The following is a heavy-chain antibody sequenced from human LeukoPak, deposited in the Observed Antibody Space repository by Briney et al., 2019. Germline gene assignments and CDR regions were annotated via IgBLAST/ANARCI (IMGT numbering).Heavy chain of an antibody. J-gene: IGHJ4*02. V-gene: IGHV4-4*09. CDR3: ARQTYYYDSSGFGPHYYFDY. CDR2: IYTSGST. CDR1: GGSISSYY. Sequence: SETLSLTCTVSGGSISSYYWSWIRQPPGQGLEWIGYIYTSGSTNYNPSLKSRVTISVDTSKNQFSLKLSSVTAADTAVYYCARQTYYYDSSGFGPHYYFDYWGQGALVTVSS. D-gene: IGHD3-22*01.